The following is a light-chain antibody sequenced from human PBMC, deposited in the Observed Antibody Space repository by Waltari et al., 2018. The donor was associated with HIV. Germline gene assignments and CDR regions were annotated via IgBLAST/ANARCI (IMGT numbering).Light chain of an antibody. CDR2: DAS. V-gene: IGKV1-33*01. CDR1: QDINNY. CDR3: QQYNNLPLT. Sequence: DIQMTQSPSPLSASVGDRVTITCQASQDINNYLNWYQQKPGKAPKLLIYDASNLETGVPSRFSGSGSGTDFSFTISSLQPEDIATYYCQQYNNLPLTFGPGTTVDLK. J-gene: IGKJ3*01.